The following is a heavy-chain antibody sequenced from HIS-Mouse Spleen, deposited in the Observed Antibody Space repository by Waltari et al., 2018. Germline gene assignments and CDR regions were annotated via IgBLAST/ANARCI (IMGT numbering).Heavy chain of an antibody. J-gene: IGHJ4*02. V-gene: IGHV4-34*01. Sequence: QVQLQQWGAGLLKPSETLSLTCAVYGGSFSGYYWIWIRQPPGKGLEWIGEINHSGSTNYNTSLKSRVTISVDTSKNQFSLKLSSVTAADTAVYYCARDYSNYLYYFDYWGQGTLVTVSS. CDR3: ARDYSNYLYYFDY. CDR1: GGSFSGYY. CDR2: INHSGST. D-gene: IGHD4-4*01.